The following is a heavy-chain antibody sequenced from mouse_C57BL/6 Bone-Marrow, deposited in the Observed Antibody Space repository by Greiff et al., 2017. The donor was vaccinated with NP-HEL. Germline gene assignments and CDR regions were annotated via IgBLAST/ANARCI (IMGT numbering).Heavy chain of an antibody. CDR1: GYSITSGYD. J-gene: IGHJ1*03. Sequence: EVQVVESGPGMVKPSQSLSLTCTVTGYSITSGYDWHWIRHFPGNKLEWMGYISYSGSTNYNPSLKSRISITHDTSKNHFFLKLNSVTTEDTATYYCARGDYGSSHWYFDVWGTGTTVTVSS. CDR2: ISYSGST. CDR3: ARGDYGSSHWYFDV. D-gene: IGHD1-1*01. V-gene: IGHV3-1*01.